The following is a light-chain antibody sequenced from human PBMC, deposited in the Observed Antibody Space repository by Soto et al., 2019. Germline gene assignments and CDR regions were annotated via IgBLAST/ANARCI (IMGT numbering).Light chain of an antibody. CDR2: GAS. V-gene: IGKV3D-15*01. Sequence: EIVMTQSPATLSVSPGEGATLSGRASQSVSISLAWYQHKPGQAPRLLIHGASTRASGIPPKFSGSGSGTEFTLTISSLQSEDYAVYFCQQYHVWPKWTFGQGTKVDIK. CDR3: QQYHVWPKWT. J-gene: IGKJ1*01. CDR1: QSVSIS.